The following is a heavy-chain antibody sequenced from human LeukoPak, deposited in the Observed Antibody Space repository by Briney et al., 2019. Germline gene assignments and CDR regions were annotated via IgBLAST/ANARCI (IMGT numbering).Heavy chain of an antibody. CDR1: GFTFSSYS. CDR3: ARDEDSAYGSGSYLS. Sequence: GSLRLSCAASGFTFSSYSMNWVRQAPGKGLEWIGYLYYSGSTNYNPSLKSRVTISVDTSKNQFSLKLSSVTAADTAVYYCARDEDSAYGSGSYLSWGQGTLVTVSS. V-gene: IGHV4-59*01. CDR2: LYYSGST. D-gene: IGHD3-10*01. J-gene: IGHJ5*02.